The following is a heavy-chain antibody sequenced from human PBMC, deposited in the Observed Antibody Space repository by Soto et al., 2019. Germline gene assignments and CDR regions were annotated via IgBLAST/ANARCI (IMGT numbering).Heavy chain of an antibody. CDR3: AKDIGHVTTLLGPFDY. D-gene: IGHD3-3*01. V-gene: IGHV3-9*01. Sequence: VQLVESGGGLVQPGRSLRLSCAASGFTFDDYAMHWVRQAPGKGLEWVSGISWNSGSIGYADSVKGRFTISRDNAKNSLYLQMNSVRAEDTALYYCAKDIGHVTTLLGPFDYWGQGTLVTVSS. J-gene: IGHJ4*02. CDR2: ISWNSGSI. CDR1: GFTFDDYA.